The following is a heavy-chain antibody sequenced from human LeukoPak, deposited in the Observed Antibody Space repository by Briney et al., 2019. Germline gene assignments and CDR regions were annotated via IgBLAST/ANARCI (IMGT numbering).Heavy chain of an antibody. CDR1: GYSFINYW. CDR3: ARPRVVAATTSHAAFDI. Sequence: ESLKIPCQSSGYSFINYWLGWVRQVPGKGLEWLWIIYPADSDTAYSPSFQGQVTLSAAKSISTAYLQWSSPTASDTAMYFCARPRVVAATTSHAAFDIWGQGTLASVSS. D-gene: IGHD2-15*01. CDR2: IYPADSDT. J-gene: IGHJ3*02. V-gene: IGHV5-51*01.